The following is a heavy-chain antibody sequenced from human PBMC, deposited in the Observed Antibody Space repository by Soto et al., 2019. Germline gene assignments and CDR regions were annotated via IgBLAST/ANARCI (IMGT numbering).Heavy chain of an antibody. D-gene: IGHD3-10*01. Sequence: SDGSSRIKKTTGQGLEWMGWMNANSGNTGYAQKFKGRVTMTRNTTISIAYVELSSLSSEDTVEYYAWSLADTRQVIAIDIWGQGCMVTVSS. J-gene: IGHJ3*02. V-gene: IGHV1-8*01. CDR1: SDG. CDR2: MNANSGNT. CDR3: WSLADTRQVIAIDI.